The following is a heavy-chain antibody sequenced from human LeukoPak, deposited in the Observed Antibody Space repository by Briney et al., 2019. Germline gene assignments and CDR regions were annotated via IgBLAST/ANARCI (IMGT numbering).Heavy chain of an antibody. Sequence: ASVKVSCKASGYTFTSYDMHWVRPAPGQGLEWMGIVNPSGDSTSYAQKFQGRVTMTRDTSTSTVYMELSSLRSEDTAVYYCASVLYCGADCYSGRYFFDYWGQGTLVTVSS. CDR2: VNPSGDST. V-gene: IGHV1-46*01. CDR3: ASVLYCGADCYSGRYFFDY. J-gene: IGHJ4*02. CDR1: GYTFTSYD. D-gene: IGHD2-21*02.